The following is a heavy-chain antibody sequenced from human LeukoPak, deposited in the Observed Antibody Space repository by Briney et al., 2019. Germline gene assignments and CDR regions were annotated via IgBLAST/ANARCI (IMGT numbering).Heavy chain of an antibody. Sequence: SETLSLTCTVAGGSISSYYWSWIRQPPGKGLEWIGYIYTSGSTNYNPSLKSRVTMSVDTSKNQFSLKLSSVTATDTAVYYCARVFHYGGPEGGFDYWGQGTLVTVSS. CDR3: ARVFHYGGPEGGFDY. J-gene: IGHJ4*02. CDR1: GGSISSYY. CDR2: IYTSGST. D-gene: IGHD4-23*01. V-gene: IGHV4-4*09.